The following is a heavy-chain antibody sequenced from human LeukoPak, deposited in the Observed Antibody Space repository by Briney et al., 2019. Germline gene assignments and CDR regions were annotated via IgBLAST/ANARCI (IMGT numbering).Heavy chain of an antibody. CDR2: ISAYNGNT. CDR3: ARDPGTYYYDSSGYYPADY. Sequence: ASGTVSCKASGYTFTSYGISWVRQAPGQGLEWMGWISAYNGNTNYAQKLQGRVTMTTDTSTSTAYMELRSLRSDDTAVYYCARDPGTYYYDSSGYYPADYWGQGTLVTVSS. D-gene: IGHD3-22*01. J-gene: IGHJ4*02. CDR1: GYTFTSYG. V-gene: IGHV1-18*01.